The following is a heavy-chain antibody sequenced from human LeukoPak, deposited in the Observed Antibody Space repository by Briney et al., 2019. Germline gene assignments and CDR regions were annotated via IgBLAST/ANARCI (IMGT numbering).Heavy chain of an antibody. V-gene: IGHV3-53*01. J-gene: IGHJ4*02. CDR3: TSRPTDGRG. CDR2: INAPGRP. D-gene: IGHD2-15*01. Sequence: PGGSLRLSCVVSGLSVSKNDMNWVRQAPGKGLEWVSVINAPGRPKYADSVEGRFTISRDTSKNTPYLQMNSLRSEDTAVYYCTSRPTDGRGWGQGTLVIVSS. CDR1: GLSVSKND.